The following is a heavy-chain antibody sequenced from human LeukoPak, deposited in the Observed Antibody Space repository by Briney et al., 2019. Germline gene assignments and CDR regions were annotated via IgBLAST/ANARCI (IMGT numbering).Heavy chain of an antibody. Sequence: GGSLRLSCAASGFTFSSYAMHWVRQAPGKGLEWVAVISYDGSNKYYADSVKGRLTISRDNSKNTLYLQMNSLRAEDTAVYYCARVLITMVRGVISPTDYWGQGTLVTVSS. J-gene: IGHJ4*02. CDR2: ISYDGSNK. V-gene: IGHV3-30*04. CDR1: GFTFSSYA. D-gene: IGHD3-10*01. CDR3: ARVLITMVRGVISPTDY.